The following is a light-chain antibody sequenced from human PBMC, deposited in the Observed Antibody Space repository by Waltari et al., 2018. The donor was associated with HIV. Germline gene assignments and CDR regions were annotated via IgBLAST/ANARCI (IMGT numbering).Light chain of an antibody. CDR3: QQYFITPWT. V-gene: IGKV4-1*01. CDR2: WAS. Sequence: IVMPQSPDSLAVSLAARATISCKSSQTVLYISNNENYLAWYQQKPGQPPKLLIKWASTRESGVPDRFSGSGSGTDFTLTISSLQAEDVAIYYCQQYFITPWTFGQGTKVEIK. CDR1: QTVLYISNNENY. J-gene: IGKJ1*01.